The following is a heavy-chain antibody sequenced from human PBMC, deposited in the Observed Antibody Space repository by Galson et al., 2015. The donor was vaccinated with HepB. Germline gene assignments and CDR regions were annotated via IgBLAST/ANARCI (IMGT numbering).Heavy chain of an antibody. D-gene: IGHD3-22*01. CDR3: ARAEGSGYYYVDY. Sequence: SVKVSCKASGYAFTRHAINWVRQAPGEGLEWMGWINTNTGNPKYAQGFIGRFVFSLDTSLTTAYLQISNIMAEDTAVYYCARAEGSGYYYVDYWGQGTLVTVSS. V-gene: IGHV7-4-1*02. J-gene: IGHJ4*02. CDR2: INTNTGNP. CDR1: GYAFTRHA.